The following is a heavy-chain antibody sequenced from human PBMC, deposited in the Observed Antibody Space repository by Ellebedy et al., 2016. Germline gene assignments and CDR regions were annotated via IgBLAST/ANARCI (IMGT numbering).Heavy chain of an antibody. CDR1: GYTFTDNA. CDR3: ARGAVWFGAFGMDM. Sequence: ASVKVSCKASGYTFTDNAIHWVRQAPGESLEWMGWIAAGDGVTKYSQKFQGRVTFARDKSAATAYMELSGLRSEDTAIYYCARGAVWFGAFGMDMWGQGTTVTVSS. V-gene: IGHV1-3*01. J-gene: IGHJ6*02. CDR2: IAAGDGVT. D-gene: IGHD3-10*01.